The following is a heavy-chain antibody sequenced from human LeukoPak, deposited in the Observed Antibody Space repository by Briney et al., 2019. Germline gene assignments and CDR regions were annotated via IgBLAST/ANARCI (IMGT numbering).Heavy chain of an antibody. J-gene: IGHJ4*02. CDR1: GLSFSSYG. CDR3: ARDKGRRELPYH. D-gene: IGHD1-26*01. V-gene: IGHV3-33*01. CDR2: IWFDGSKT. Sequence: GGSLRLSCAVSGLSFSSYGMHWVRQAPGKGLGLVALIWFDGSKTSYADSVKGRFNISRDNSKKTVDLQMNSLRAEGTAVYFCARDKGRRELPYHWGQGTLVTVSS.